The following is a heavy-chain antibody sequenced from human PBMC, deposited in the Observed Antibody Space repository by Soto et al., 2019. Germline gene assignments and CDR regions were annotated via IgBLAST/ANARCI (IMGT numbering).Heavy chain of an antibody. CDR1: GFTFSSHG. Sequence: QVQLVESGGGEVQPGRSRRLSCEASGFTFSSHGMHWGRQAPGKGLEWVAVIRNDESNKEYGDTVKGRFTISRDNSRNTRDLQMDSLRGEDTAVYYCVKDIRTEAYVMGVWGQGTTVTVSS. J-gene: IGHJ6*02. CDR3: VKDIRTEAYVMGV. V-gene: IGHV3-30*18. D-gene: IGHD2-21*01. CDR2: IRNDESNK.